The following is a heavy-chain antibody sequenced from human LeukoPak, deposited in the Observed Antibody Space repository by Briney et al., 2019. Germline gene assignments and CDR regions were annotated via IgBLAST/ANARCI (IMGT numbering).Heavy chain of an antibody. CDR1: GFTFSSYA. D-gene: IGHD6-19*01. J-gene: IGHJ3*02. V-gene: IGHV3-23*01. CDR3: AKRITVVARDAFDI. CDR2: IGASGGST. Sequence: GGSLRLSCATSGFTFSSYAMSWVRQAPGKGLEWVSGIGASGGSTYYADSVKGRFTISRDNSKNTLYLQMDSLRAEDTAVYYCAKRITVVARDAFDIWGQGTMVTVSS.